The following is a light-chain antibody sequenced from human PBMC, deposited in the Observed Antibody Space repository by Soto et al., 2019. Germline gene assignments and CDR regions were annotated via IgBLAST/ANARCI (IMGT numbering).Light chain of an antibody. V-gene: IGLV2-14*01. J-gene: IGLJ1*01. Sequence: QSALTQPASVSGSPGQSITISCTGTSSDVGGYNYVSWYQQYPGKAPKLMIYHVSNRPSGVSNRFSGSKSGNSASLTISWLQPEDEADYYCSSYTSTSTYVFGTGTKLTVL. CDR3: SSYTSTSTYV. CDR1: SSDVGGYNY. CDR2: HVS.